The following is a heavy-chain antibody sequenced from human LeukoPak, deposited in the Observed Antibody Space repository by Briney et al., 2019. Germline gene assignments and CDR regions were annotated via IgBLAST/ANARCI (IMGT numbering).Heavy chain of an antibody. V-gene: IGHV3-48*02. Sequence: GGSLRLSCAASGFTFSSYSMKWVRQAPGKGLEWVSYISSSSSTIYYADSVKGRFTISRDNAKNSLYLQMNSLRDEDTAVYYCARDYCSGVTCHPDYWGQGTLVTVSS. J-gene: IGHJ4*02. CDR3: ARDYCSGVTCHPDY. CDR1: GFTFSSYS. D-gene: IGHD2-15*01. CDR2: ISSSSSTI.